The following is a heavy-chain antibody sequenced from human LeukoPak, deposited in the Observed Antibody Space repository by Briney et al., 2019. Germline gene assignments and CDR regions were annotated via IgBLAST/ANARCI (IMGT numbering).Heavy chain of an antibody. D-gene: IGHD6-19*01. CDR2: INPNSGGT. CDR3: AVYSSGWYYFDY. CDR1: GYTFTGYY. Sequence: ASVKVSCKASGYTFTGYYMHWERQAPGQGLEWMGWINPNSGGTNYAQKFQGRVTMTRDTSISTAYMELSRLRSDDTAVYYCAVYSSGWYYFDYWGQGTLVTVSS. J-gene: IGHJ4*02. V-gene: IGHV1-2*02.